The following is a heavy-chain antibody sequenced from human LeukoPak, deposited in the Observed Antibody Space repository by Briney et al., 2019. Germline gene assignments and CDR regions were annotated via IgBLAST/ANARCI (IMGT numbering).Heavy chain of an antibody. CDR3: ATAGMAAAGIGASPRRMGWFDP. V-gene: IGHV1-2*02. CDR2: INPNSGGT. D-gene: IGHD6-13*01. Sequence: GASAKVSCKASGYTFTGYYMHWVRQAPGQGLEWMGWINPNSGGTNYSQKFQGRVTMTRDTSIITAYMENSRQRSDDTAVYYCATAGMAAAGIGASPRRMGWFDPWGQGTLVTVSS. CDR1: GYTFTGYY. J-gene: IGHJ5*02.